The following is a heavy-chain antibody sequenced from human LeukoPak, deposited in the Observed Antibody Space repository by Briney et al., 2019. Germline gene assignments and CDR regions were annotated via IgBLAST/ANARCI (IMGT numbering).Heavy chain of an antibody. CDR1: GGSFSDYY. D-gene: IGHD5-12*01. CDR2: INDSGTT. V-gene: IGHV4-34*01. CDR3: ARGDRVTIPRFRPRPYLDF. J-gene: IGHJ4*02. Sequence: PSETLSLTCAVYGGSFSDYYWNWIRQSPGKGLEWIGEINDSGTTRYNPSLKSRVTFSIEAPKRQLSLKLNSVTAADTAVYYCARGDRVTIPRFRPRPYLDFWGQGTLVTVAS.